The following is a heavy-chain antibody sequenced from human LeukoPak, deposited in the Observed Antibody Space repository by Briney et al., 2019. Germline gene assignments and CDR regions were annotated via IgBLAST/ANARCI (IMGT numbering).Heavy chain of an antibody. V-gene: IGHV4-61*01. CDR2: IYHSGST. Sequence: SETLSLTCTVSGGSVSSGTYYWNWIRQPPGKGLEWIGYIYHSGSTNYNPSLKSRATISVDTSKNQFSLKLSCVTAADTAVYYCARDEDNSGRYYYYMDVWGKGTTVTVS. CDR1: GGSVSSGTYY. D-gene: IGHD3-22*01. J-gene: IGHJ6*03. CDR3: ARDEDNSGRYYYYMDV.